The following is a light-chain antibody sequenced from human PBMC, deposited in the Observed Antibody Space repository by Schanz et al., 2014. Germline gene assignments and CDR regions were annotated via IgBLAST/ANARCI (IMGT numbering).Light chain of an antibody. J-gene: IGKJ1*01. CDR1: QGVSSY. CDR2: GAS. V-gene: IGKV3-15*01. Sequence: EIVLTQSPGTLSLSPGERATLSCRASQGVSSYLAWFQQKPGQAPRLLIYGASSRATGIPARFSGSGSGTEFTLTISSLQAEDFAVYYCQQYKNWPPWTFGLGTKVEI. CDR3: QQYKNWPPWT.